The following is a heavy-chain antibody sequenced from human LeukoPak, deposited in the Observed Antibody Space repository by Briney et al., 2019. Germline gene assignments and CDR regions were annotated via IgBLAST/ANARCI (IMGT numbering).Heavy chain of an antibody. CDR3: ARGGGYASDY. D-gene: IGHD5-12*01. V-gene: IGHV3-7*01. CDR1: GLSFSSYW. CDR2: IKQDGSEK. J-gene: IGHJ4*02. Sequence: GGSLRLSCAASGLSFSSYWMSWVRQAPGKGLEWVANIKQDGSEKFYVNSVKGRFTISRDNAKNSLYLQMNSLRAEDTAVYYCARGGGYASDYWGQGTLVTVPS.